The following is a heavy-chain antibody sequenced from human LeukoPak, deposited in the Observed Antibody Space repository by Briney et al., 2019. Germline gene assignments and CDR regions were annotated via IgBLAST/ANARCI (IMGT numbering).Heavy chain of an antibody. CDR2: IRAYKGNT. V-gene: IGHV1-18*04. CDR3: ARVSYYYYGMDV. CDR1: GYTFTRNG. Sequence: ASVKVSCKAPGYTFTRNGIRRVRQTPGQGLEWMGWIRAYKGNTNYAQKLQSIVTMNTDTSTSTDYMELRSLRSDDTAVYYCARVSYYYYGMDVWGKGTTVTVSS. J-gene: IGHJ6*04.